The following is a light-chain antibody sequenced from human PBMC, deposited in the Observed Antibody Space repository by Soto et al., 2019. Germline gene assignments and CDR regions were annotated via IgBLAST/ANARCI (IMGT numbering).Light chain of an antibody. J-gene: IGKJ3*01. V-gene: IGKV3-20*01. CDR1: QSISSSD. CDR3: QQYGGSPPVI. CDR2: GTS. Sequence: EIVLTQSPGTLSLSPGERATLSCRASQSISSSDLAWYQQKPGQAPRLLIYGTSSRATGLPDRFSGNGSGTDFTLTISRLEPEDFAVYYCQQYGGSPPVIFGAGTKVDIK.